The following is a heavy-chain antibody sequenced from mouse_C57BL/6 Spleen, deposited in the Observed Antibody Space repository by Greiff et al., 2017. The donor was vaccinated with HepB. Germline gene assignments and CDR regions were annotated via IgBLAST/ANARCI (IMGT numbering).Heavy chain of an antibody. CDR3: ARGGAITTVVASMDY. V-gene: IGHV1-69*01. Sequence: QVQLQQPGAELVMPGASVKLSCKASGYTFTSYWMHWVKQRPGQGLEWIGEIDPSDSYTNYTQKFKGKSTLTVDKSSSTAYMQLSSLTSEDSAVYYCARGGAITTVVASMDYWGQGTSVTVSS. CDR1: GYTFTSYW. D-gene: IGHD1-1*01. CDR2: IDPSDSYT. J-gene: IGHJ4*01.